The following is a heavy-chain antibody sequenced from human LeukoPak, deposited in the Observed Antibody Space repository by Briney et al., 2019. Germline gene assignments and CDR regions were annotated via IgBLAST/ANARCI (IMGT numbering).Heavy chain of an antibody. V-gene: IGHV3-30*04. CDR3: ARDHPGGSRSFDY. D-gene: IGHD3-10*01. Sequence: PGGSLRLSCAASGFTFSSYAMHWVRQAPGKGLEWVAVISYDGSNKYYADSVKGRFTISRDNSKNTLYLQMNSLRAEDTAVYCCARDHPGGSRSFDYWGQGTLVTVSS. J-gene: IGHJ4*02. CDR1: GFTFSSYA. CDR2: ISYDGSNK.